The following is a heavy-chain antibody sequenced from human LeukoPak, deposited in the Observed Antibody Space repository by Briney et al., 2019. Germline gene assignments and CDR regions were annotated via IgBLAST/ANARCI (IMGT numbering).Heavy chain of an antibody. CDR3: ARGARYYDFWSGPYYFDY. D-gene: IGHD3-3*01. V-gene: IGHV4-31*02. Sequence: NWVRQAPGKGLEWIGYIYYSGSTYYNPSLKSRVTISVDTSKNQFSLKLSSVTAADTAVYYCARGARYYDFWSGPYYFDYWGQGTLVTVSS. J-gene: IGHJ4*02. CDR2: IYYSGST.